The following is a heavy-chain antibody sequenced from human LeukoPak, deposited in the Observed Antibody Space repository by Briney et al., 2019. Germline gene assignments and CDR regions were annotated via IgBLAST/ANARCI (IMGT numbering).Heavy chain of an antibody. V-gene: IGHV3-11*01. CDR1: GFTFSNYY. Sequence: PGGSLRLSCAASGFTFSNYYMSWIRQAPGKGLEWVSYISSSGSTIYYADSVKGRFTISRDNAKNSLYLQMNSPRAEDTAVYYCAKDIGPKHGTVYRAFDIWGQGTMVTVSS. CDR3: AKDIGPKHGTVYRAFDI. D-gene: IGHD1-1*01. CDR2: ISSSGSTI. J-gene: IGHJ3*02.